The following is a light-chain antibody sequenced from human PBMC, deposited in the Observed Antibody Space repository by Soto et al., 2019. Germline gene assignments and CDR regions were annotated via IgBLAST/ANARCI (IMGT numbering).Light chain of an antibody. CDR1: QSISRW. J-gene: IGKJ5*01. CDR2: DAS. CDR3: QQYHSYWT. V-gene: IGKV1-5*01. Sequence: DIQMTQSPSTLSASIGDRVTITFRASQSISRWLAWYQKKPGKAPKLLIYDASTLQSGVPSRLSGSGSGTEFTLTISSLQTDDFSTYYCQQYHSYWTFGQGTRLEI.